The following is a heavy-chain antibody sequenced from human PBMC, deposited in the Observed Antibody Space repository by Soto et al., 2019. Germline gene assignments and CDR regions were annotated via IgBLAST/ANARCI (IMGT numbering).Heavy chain of an antibody. D-gene: IGHD3-10*01. J-gene: IGHJ6*02. V-gene: IGHV5-51*01. CDR1: GYSFTNYL. CDR3: ARLLSGPPVYGMDV. Sequence: HGESLKISCTGSGYSFTNYLIGWVRQMPDKGLEWMGIIYPGDSDTRYSPAFQGQVTISADKSFSTAYLHWSSLKASDTAMYYCARLLSGPPVYGMDVWGQGTTVTVSS. CDR2: IYPGDSDT.